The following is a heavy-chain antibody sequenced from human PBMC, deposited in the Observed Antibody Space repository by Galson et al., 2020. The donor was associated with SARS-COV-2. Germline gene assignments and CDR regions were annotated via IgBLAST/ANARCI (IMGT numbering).Heavy chain of an antibody. V-gene: IGHV5-51*01. CDR2: IYPGDSDT. CDR3: ARFIDRRYCSGGSCHYFDY. J-gene: IGHJ4*02. D-gene: IGHD2-15*01. Sequence: GESLKISCKGSGYSFNSYWIGWVRQMPGKGLEWMGIIYPGDSDTRYSPSFQGQVTISADKSISTAYLQWSSLKASDTAMYHCARFIDRRYCSGGSCHYFDYWGQGTLVTVSS. CDR1: GYSFNSYW.